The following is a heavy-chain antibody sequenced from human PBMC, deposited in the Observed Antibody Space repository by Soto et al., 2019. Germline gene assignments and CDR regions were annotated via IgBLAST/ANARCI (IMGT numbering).Heavy chain of an antibody. J-gene: IGHJ4*02. V-gene: IGHV3-30*18. CDR3: AKRKMVRGANAAVDY. D-gene: IGHD3-10*01. CDR2: ISYDGSNK. Sequence: GGSLRLSCAASVXTFSSYGMHWVRQAPGKGLEWVAVISYDGSNKYYADSVKGRFTISRDNSKNTLYLQMNSLRAEDTAVYYCAKRKMVRGANAAVDYWGQGTLVTVSS. CDR1: VXTFSSYG.